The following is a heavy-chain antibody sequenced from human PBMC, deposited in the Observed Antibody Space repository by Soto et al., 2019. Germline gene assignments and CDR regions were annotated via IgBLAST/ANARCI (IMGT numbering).Heavy chain of an antibody. D-gene: IGHD3-10*01. CDR2: IYPGDSDT. CDR1: GYSFSSYW. V-gene: IGHV5-51*01. Sequence: PGETLKISCKGSGYSFSSYWIGWVRQMPGKGLEWMGIIYPGDSDTRYSPSFQGQVTISAAKSISTAYLQWSSLKASDTAMYYCARRTSALYYGPGSFDFWGQGTLVTVSS. J-gene: IGHJ4*02. CDR3: ARRTSALYYGPGSFDF.